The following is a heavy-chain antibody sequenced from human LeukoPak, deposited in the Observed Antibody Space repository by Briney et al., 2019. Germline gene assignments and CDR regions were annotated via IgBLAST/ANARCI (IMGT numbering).Heavy chain of an antibody. V-gene: IGHV4-59*08. J-gene: IGHJ4*02. CDR3: ARRAPYSYEWSTLDY. Sequence: SETLSLTCTVSGGSISSYYWSWIRQPPGKGLEWMGYIYYSGGTNYNPSLKSRVTISVDTSKNKSSLKLSSVTAADTAVYYCARRAPYSYEWSTLDYWGQGTLVTVSS. CDR2: IYYSGGT. D-gene: IGHD5-18*01. CDR1: GGSISSYY.